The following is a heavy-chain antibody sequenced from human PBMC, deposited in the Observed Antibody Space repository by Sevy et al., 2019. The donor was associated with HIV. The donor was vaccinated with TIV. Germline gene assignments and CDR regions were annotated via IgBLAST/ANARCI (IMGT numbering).Heavy chain of an antibody. D-gene: IGHD4-17*01. V-gene: IGHV3-33*06. J-gene: IGHJ3*02. CDR3: AKVHYGDYARPYDAFDI. CDR2: IWYDGSNK. CDR1: GFTFSSYG. Sequence: GASLRLSCAASGFTFSSYGMHWVRQAPGKGLEWVAVIWYDGSNKYYADSVKGRFTISRDNSKNTLYLQMNSLRAEDTAVYYCAKVHYGDYARPYDAFDIWGQGTMVTVSS.